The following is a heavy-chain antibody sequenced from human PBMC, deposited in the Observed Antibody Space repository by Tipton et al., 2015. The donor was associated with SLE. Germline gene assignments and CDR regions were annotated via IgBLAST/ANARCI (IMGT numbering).Heavy chain of an antibody. CDR3: ARDRRRWYFDL. Sequence: TLSLTCTVSGGSISSGSYYWRWIWQPAGKGLEWIGRIYTSGSTNYNPSLKSRVTISVDTSKNQFSLKLSSVTAADTAVYYCARDRRRWYFDLWSCGTLVTVSS. CDR1: GGSISSGSYY. V-gene: IGHV4-61*02. D-gene: IGHD6-25*01. J-gene: IGHJ2*01. CDR2: IYTSGST.